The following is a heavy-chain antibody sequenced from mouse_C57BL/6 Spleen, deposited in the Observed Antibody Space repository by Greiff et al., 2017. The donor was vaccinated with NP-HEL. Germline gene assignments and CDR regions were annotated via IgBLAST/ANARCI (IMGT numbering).Heavy chain of an antibody. CDR2: IRNKANGYTT. J-gene: IGHJ3*01. Sequence: DVMLVESGGGLVQPGGSLSLSCAASGFTFTDYYMSWVRQPPGKALEWLGFIRNKANGYTTEYSASVKGRFTISRDNSQSILYLQMNALRAEDSATYYCARPPNYYGSTPFAYWGQGTLVTVSA. CDR1: GFTFTDYY. CDR3: ARPPNYYGSTPFAY. D-gene: IGHD1-1*01. V-gene: IGHV7-3*01.